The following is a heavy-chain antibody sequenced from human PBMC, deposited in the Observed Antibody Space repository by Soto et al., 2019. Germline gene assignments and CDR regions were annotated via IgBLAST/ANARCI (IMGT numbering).Heavy chain of an antibody. J-gene: IGHJ5*02. CDR1: GFTFSSYA. Sequence: GGSLRLSCAASGFTFSSYAMSWVRQAPGKGLEWVSAISGSGGSTYYADSVKGRFTISRDNSKNTLYLQMNSLRAEDTAVYYCAKGDSSLQFLGWFDPWVQGTLVTVSS. CDR2: ISGSGGST. CDR3: AKGDSSLQFLGWFDP. D-gene: IGHD4-4*01. V-gene: IGHV3-23*01.